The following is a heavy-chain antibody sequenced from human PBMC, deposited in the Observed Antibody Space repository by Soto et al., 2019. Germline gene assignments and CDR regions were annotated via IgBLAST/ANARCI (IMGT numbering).Heavy chain of an antibody. V-gene: IGHV3-23*01. CDR2: ITSSGGST. CDR1: GFTFSNYA. J-gene: IGHJ4*02. Sequence: EVQLLESGGGLGQPGGSLRLSCAASGFTFSNYAMTWVRQAPGKGLEWVSIITSSGGSTYYADSVKGPFTISRDNSKNTLYLQVYSLRAEDTAAYYCAKGSVLWFGESPSYFDYWGQGTLVTVSS. CDR3: AKGSVLWFGESPSYFDY. D-gene: IGHD3-10*01.